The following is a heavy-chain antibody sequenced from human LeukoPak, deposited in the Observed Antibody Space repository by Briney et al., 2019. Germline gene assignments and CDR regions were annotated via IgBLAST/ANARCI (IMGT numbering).Heavy chain of an antibody. D-gene: IGHD4/OR15-4a*01. CDR1: GYTFSDYY. CDR2: VDPEDGET. CDR3: ATLTGIAEGANLLPVDY. Sequence: ASVKVSCKVSGYTFSDYYMHWVQQAPGKGLEWMGLVDPEDGETIYADKFQGRVTISADTSTDTAYMELSSLRSEDTAVYYCATLTGIAEGANLLPVDYWGRGTLVTVSS. J-gene: IGHJ4*02. V-gene: IGHV1-69-2*01.